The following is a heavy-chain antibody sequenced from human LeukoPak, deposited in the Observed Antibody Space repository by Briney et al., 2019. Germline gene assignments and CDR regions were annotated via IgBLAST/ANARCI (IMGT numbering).Heavy chain of an antibody. J-gene: IGHJ4*02. Sequence: ASVKVSCKASGYTFTSYGISWVRQAPGQGLEWMGWISAYNGNTNYAQKLQGRVTMTTDTSTSTAYMELRSLRSEDTAVYYCARAPDSSGWYRQFDYWGQGTLVTVSS. CDR2: ISAYNGNT. V-gene: IGHV1-18*01. CDR3: ARAPDSSGWYRQFDY. CDR1: GYTFTSYG. D-gene: IGHD6-19*01.